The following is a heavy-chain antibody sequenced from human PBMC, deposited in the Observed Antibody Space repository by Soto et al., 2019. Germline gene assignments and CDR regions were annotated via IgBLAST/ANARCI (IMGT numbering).Heavy chain of an antibody. V-gene: IGHV1-58*01. CDR1: GGTFTSSA. CDR3: AAGDVVVPAYYYYYGMDV. J-gene: IGHJ6*02. Sequence: GASVKVSCKASGGTFTSSAVQWVRQARGQRLEWIGWIVVGSGNTNYAQKFQERVTITRDMSTSTAYMELSSLRSEDTAVYYCAAGDVVVPAYYYYYGMDVWGQGTTVTVSS. D-gene: IGHD2-2*01. CDR2: IVVGSGNT.